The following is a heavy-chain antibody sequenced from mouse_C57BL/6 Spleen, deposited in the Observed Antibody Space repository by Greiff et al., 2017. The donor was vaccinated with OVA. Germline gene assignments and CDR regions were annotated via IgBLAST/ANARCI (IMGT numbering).Heavy chain of an antibody. CDR1: GYTFTDYY. V-gene: IGHV1-26*01. Sequence: VQLQQSGPELVKPGASVKISCKASGYTFTDYYMNWVKQSHGKSLEWIGDINPNNGGTSYNQKFKGKATLTVDKSSSTAYMELRSLTSEDSAVYYCARDYYGSMAWCAYWGQGTLVTVSA. J-gene: IGHJ3*01. CDR3: ARDYYGSMAWCAY. D-gene: IGHD1-1*01. CDR2: INPNNGGT.